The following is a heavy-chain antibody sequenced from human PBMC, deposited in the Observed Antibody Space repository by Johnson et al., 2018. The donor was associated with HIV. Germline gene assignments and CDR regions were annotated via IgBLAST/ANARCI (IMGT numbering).Heavy chain of an antibody. CDR1: GFMFDEYG. D-gene: IGHD1-26*01. J-gene: IGHJ3*02. V-gene: IGHV3-20*04. CDR2: INWNGGST. CDR3: ARGPVDIVSGGWEDAFDI. Sequence: EVQLVESGGGLVRPGGSLRLSCEGFGFMFDEYGLSWVRQAPGKGLEWVSGINWNGGSTGYADSVKGRFTISRDNAKNSLYLQMNSLKAEDTALYYCARGPVDIVSGGWEDAFDIWGQGTMVTVSS.